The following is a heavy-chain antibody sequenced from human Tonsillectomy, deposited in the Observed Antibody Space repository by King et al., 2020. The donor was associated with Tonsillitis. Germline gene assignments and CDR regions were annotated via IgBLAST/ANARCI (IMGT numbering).Heavy chain of an antibody. V-gene: IGHV3-23*04. J-gene: IGHJ4*02. CDR1: GFTFNSFA. CDR2: ITGSGGTI. D-gene: IGHD6-25*01. Sequence: VQLVESGGGLVQPGGFLRLSCAASGFTFNSFAMTWVRQAPGKGLGWVSTITGSGGTIYNADSVKGRFPISRDNSKNTVFLQMNSLRAEDTAVYYCAKAIAAAKISLDSWGQGTLLTVSS. CDR3: AKAIAAAKISLDS.